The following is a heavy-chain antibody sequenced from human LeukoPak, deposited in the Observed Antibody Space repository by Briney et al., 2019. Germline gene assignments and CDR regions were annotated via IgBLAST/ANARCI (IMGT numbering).Heavy chain of an antibody. CDR2: INSDGSST. Sequence: GGSLRLSCAASGFTFSSYWMHWVRQAPGKGLVWVSRINSDGSSTSYADSVKGRFTISRDNAKNTLYLQMNSLRAEDTAVYYCARGWDSSAPPVDPWGQGTLVTVSS. D-gene: IGHD3-22*01. CDR1: GFTFSSYW. CDR3: ARGWDSSAPPVDP. J-gene: IGHJ5*02. V-gene: IGHV3-74*01.